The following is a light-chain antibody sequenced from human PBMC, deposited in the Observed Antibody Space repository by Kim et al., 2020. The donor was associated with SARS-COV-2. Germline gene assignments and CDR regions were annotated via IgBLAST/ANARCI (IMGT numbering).Light chain of an antibody. V-gene: IGKV3-11*01. Sequence: EIVLTQSPATLSLSPGEGATLSCRSSQSVNSFLAWYQQKPGQAPRLLIYGTSTRATGIPARFSGTGSGTDFTLTISSLESEDFAVYYCQQCNNWPNIFGQGTKVDIK. CDR2: GTS. CDR3: QQCNNWPNI. J-gene: IGKJ3*01. CDR1: QSVNSF.